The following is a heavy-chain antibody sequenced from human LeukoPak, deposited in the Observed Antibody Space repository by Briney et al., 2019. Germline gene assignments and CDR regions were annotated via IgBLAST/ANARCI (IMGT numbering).Heavy chain of an antibody. Sequence: PGGSLRLSCAASGFTFSSYSMNWVRQAPGKGLEWVSYISSSGSTIYYADSVKGRFTISRDNAKNSLYLQMNSLRAEDTAVYYCARVLLSMVRGVTSWFDPWGQGTLVTVSS. CDR3: ARVLLSMVRGVTSWFDP. CDR2: ISSSGSTI. CDR1: GFTFSSYS. V-gene: IGHV3-48*04. D-gene: IGHD3-10*01. J-gene: IGHJ5*02.